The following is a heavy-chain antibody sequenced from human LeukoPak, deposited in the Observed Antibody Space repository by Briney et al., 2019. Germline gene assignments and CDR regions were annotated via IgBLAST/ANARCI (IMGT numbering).Heavy chain of an antibody. J-gene: IGHJ4*02. CDR1: GFTFSSHW. Sequence: GGSLRLSCAASGFTFSSHWMSWVRQAPGKGLEWVAHIRQDGSEKYYLDSVKGRFTISRDNAKNSLYLQMNSLRAEDTAVYYCTRDTPVVAAIGAHWSQGTLVTVSS. V-gene: IGHV3-7*01. CDR2: IRQDGSEK. D-gene: IGHD2-15*01. CDR3: TRDTPVVAAIGAH.